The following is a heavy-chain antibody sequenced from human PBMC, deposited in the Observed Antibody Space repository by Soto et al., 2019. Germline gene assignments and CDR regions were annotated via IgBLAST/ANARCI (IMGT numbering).Heavy chain of an antibody. Sequence: SETLSLTCTVSGASIRSGGYYWSWIRQHPGKGLEWIGYIYYSWTTFYNPSLKSRVTISVDTFQNQFSLKLNSVTAADSAVYYCARDGDYYGSGSYIYWGQGILVTVSS. CDR1: GASIRSGGYY. J-gene: IGHJ4*02. V-gene: IGHV4-31*03. CDR3: ARDGDYYGSGSYIY. CDR2: IYYSWTT. D-gene: IGHD3-10*01.